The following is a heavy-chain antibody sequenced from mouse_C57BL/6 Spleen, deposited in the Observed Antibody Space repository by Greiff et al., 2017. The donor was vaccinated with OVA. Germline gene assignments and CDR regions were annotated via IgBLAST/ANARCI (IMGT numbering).Heavy chain of an antibody. CDR1: GYAFRSSW. Sequence: QVQLQQSGPELVKPGASVKISCKASGYAFRSSWMNWVKQRPGKGLEWIGRIYPGDGDTNYNGKFKGKATLTAAKSSSTAYMQLSSLTSEDSAVYFCAREGNYYGSPFAYWGQGTLVTVSA. V-gene: IGHV1-82*01. J-gene: IGHJ3*01. CDR3: AREGNYYGSPFAY. D-gene: IGHD1-1*01. CDR2: IYPGDGDT.